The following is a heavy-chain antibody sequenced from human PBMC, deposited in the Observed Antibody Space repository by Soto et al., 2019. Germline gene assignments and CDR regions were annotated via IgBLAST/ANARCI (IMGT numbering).Heavy chain of an antibody. D-gene: IGHD3-22*01. CDR3: LIVGSGILLGC. CDR2: ISSSATYI. CDR1: GFTFSSYS. V-gene: IGHV3-21*01. Sequence: EVQLVESGGGLVKPGGSLRLSCAASGFTFSSYSMTWVRQAPGKVLEWVSSISSSATYIYYADSVKGRFTFSRDKAKDSLFLKVNCLRAEDTAVYCCLIVGSGILLGCWGQGILVTVSS. J-gene: IGHJ4*02.